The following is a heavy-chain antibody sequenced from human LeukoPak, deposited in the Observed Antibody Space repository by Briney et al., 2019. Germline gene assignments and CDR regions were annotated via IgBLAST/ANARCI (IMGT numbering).Heavy chain of an antibody. CDR3: ARLDVAATPGHYYYYYMDV. J-gene: IGHJ6*03. D-gene: IGHD2-15*01. CDR1: GFTFSSYG. Sequence: GGSLRLSCAASGFTFSSYGMHWVRRAPGKGLEWVASIRFDGSHKSYADSVKGRFTIPRDYSKNTLYLQMNTLRAEDTAVYYCARLDVAATPGHYYYYYMDVWGKGTTVTVSS. V-gene: IGHV3-30*02. CDR2: IRFDGSHK.